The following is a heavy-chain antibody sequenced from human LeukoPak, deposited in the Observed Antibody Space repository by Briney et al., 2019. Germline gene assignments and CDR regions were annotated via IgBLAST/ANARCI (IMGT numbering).Heavy chain of an antibody. CDR2: ISYSSSII. CDR1: GFTFSSYS. V-gene: IGHV3-48*01. J-gene: IGHJ6*03. Sequence: GGSLRLSCAASGFTFSSYSMNWVRQAPGKGLEWVSYISYSSSIINYADSVKGRFTISRDNAKNSLYLQMNSLRADDTAVYYCAREVRDFGSGRRLLGDYMDVWGKGTTVTVSS. D-gene: IGHD3-10*01. CDR3: AREVRDFGSGRRLLGDYMDV.